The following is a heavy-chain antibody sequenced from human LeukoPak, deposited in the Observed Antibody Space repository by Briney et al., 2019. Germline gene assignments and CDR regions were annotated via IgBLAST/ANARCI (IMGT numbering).Heavy chain of an antibody. CDR2: IYTSGST. J-gene: IGHJ6*03. D-gene: IGHD3-10*01. CDR3: ARAQYDYGSGSYYYYYYMDV. V-gene: IGHV4-61*02. Sequence: SQTLSLTCTVSSGSISSGSYYWSWIRQPAGKGLEWIGRIYTSGSTNYNPSLKSRVTISVDTSKNQCSLKLSSVTAADTAGYYCARAQYDYGSGSYYYYYYMDVWGKGTTVTVSS. CDR1: SGSISSGSYY.